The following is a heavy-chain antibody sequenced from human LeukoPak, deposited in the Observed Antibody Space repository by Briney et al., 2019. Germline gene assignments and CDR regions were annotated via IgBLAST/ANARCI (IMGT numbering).Heavy chain of an antibody. CDR2: ISPNSGGR. J-gene: IGHJ4*02. CDR1: GYTFTGYY. CDR3: ARGTTVTTPFDY. D-gene: IGHD4-17*01. Sequence: ASVKVSCKASGYTFTGYYIHWVRQAPGQSLEWMGWISPNSGGRNYAQKFQGRVTMTRDTSVSTAHMELSNVRSDDTAVYYCARGTTVTTPFDYWGQGTLVTVSS. V-gene: IGHV1-2*02.